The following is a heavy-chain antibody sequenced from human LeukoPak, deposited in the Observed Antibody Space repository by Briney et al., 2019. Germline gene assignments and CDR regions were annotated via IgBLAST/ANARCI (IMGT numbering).Heavy chain of an antibody. Sequence: PGGSLRLSCAASGFTVSSNYMSWVRQAPGKGLEWVSVIYSGGSTYYADSVKGRFTISRDNSKNTLYLRMNSLRAEDTAVYYCARDWPGDDWFDPWGQGTLVTVSS. CDR2: IYSGGST. D-gene: IGHD2-21*02. V-gene: IGHV3-66*02. J-gene: IGHJ5*02. CDR1: GFTVSSNY. CDR3: ARDWPGDDWFDP.